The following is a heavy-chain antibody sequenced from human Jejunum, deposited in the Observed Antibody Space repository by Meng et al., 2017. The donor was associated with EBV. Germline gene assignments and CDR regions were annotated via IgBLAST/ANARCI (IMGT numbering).Heavy chain of an antibody. D-gene: IGHD3-10*01. Sequence: QVQRRLGGAGLLKPSEALALTCAVYGGSFSDYYWTWIRQPPGKGREWIGEINHGGGAIYNPSLKSRVTISVDTSKNQFSLKLSSVTAADTAVYYCARLGGYASGTYYPIDPWGQGTLVTVSS. CDR2: INHGGGA. CDR3: ARLGGYASGTYYPIDP. CDR1: GGSFSDYY. V-gene: IGHV4-34*01. J-gene: IGHJ5*02.